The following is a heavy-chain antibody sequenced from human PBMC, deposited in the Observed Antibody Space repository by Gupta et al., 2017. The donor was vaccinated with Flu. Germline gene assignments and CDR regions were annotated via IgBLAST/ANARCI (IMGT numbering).Heavy chain of an antibody. V-gene: IGHV3-30*18. Sequence: QVQLVESGGGVVQPGRSLRLSCSASGFLFSSNGFHWARQAPGKGLEWVALISYDGTNKYFADSVKGRFAISRDNSKNTLYLQMNSLRAGDTAVYYCAKDHGLSHYNYYMDVWGKGTTVTVSS. J-gene: IGHJ6*03. CDR1: GFLFSSNG. CDR3: AKDHGLSHYNYYMDV. D-gene: IGHD2-2*02. CDR2: ISYDGTNK.